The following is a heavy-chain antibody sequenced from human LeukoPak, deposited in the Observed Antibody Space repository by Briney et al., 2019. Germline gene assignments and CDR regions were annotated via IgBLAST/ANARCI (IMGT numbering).Heavy chain of an antibody. CDR2: ISGSGGST. Sequence: GGFLRLSCAASGFTFSSYAMSWVRQAPGKGLEWVSAISGSGGSTYYADSVKGRFTISRGNSKNTLYLQMNSLRAEDTAVYYCAKDKAAARYDYWGQGTLVTVSS. J-gene: IGHJ4*02. D-gene: IGHD6-13*01. CDR3: AKDKAAARYDY. CDR1: GFTFSSYA. V-gene: IGHV3-23*01.